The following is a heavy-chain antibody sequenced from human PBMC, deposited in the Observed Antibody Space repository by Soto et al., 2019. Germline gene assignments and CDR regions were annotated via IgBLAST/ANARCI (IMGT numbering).Heavy chain of an antibody. CDR1: GGSVSSGSYF. Sequence: PSETLSLTCTVSGGSVSSGSYFWSWIRQPPGKGLEWIGYFYYSGSTKYNPSLRSRVTILQDMSKNQFSLKVSSVTPEDTAVYYCARDLAAANFDYWGQGTLVTVSS. D-gene: IGHD6-13*01. V-gene: IGHV4-61*01. J-gene: IGHJ4*02. CDR3: ARDLAAANFDY. CDR2: FYYSGST.